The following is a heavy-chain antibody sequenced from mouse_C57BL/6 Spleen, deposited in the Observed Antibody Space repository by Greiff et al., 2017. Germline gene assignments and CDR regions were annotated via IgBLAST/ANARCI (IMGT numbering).Heavy chain of an antibody. J-gene: IGHJ3*01. Sequence: VQLQQSGPELVKPGASLKLSCKASGYTFTSYWMHWVKQRPGQGLEWIGNINPSNGGTNYNEKFKSKATLTVDKSSSTAYMQLSSLTSEDSAFYYCARSICGYEGFADWGQVTLVTVSA. CDR1: GYTFTSYW. CDR2: INPSNGGT. D-gene: IGHD2-2*01. CDR3: ARSICGYEGFAD. V-gene: IGHV1-53*01.